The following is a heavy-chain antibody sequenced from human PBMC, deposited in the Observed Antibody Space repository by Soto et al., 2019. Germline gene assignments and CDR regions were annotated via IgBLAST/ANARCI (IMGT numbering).Heavy chain of an antibody. J-gene: IGHJ2*01. CDR2: IYYSGST. V-gene: IGHV4-39*01. D-gene: IGHD2-15*01. Sequence: QLQLQESGPGLVKPSETLSLTCTVSGGSISSSSYYWGWIRQPPGKGLEWIGSIYYSGSTYYNPSLKSRVTISVDTSKNQFSLKLSSVTAADTAVYYCARLLGGGNYWYFDLWGRGTLVTVSS. CDR3: ARLLGGGNYWYFDL. CDR1: GGSISSSSYY.